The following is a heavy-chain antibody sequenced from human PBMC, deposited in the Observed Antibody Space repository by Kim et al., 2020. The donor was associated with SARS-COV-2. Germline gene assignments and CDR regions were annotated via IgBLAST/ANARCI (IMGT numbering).Heavy chain of an antibody. V-gene: IGHV4-39*07. CDR3: ARTGPDGSGTLYNGFGY. Sequence: LKSRVTISVDTSKNQFSLKLSSVTAADTAVYFCARTGPDGSGTLYNGFGYWGQGTLVTVSS. J-gene: IGHJ4*02. D-gene: IGHD3-10*01.